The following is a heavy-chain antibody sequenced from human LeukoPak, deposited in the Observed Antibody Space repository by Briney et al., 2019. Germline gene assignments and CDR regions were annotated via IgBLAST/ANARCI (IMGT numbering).Heavy chain of an antibody. Sequence: SVKVSCKASGGTFSSYAISWVRQAPGQGLEWMGRIIPILGIANYAQKFQGRVTITADKSTSTAYMELSSLRSEDTAVYYCARLYCTGGVCGGNYYYYYMDVWGKGTTVTVSS. J-gene: IGHJ6*03. CDR2: IIPILGIA. CDR3: ARLYCTGGVCGGNYYYYYMDV. D-gene: IGHD2-8*02. CDR1: GGTFSSYA. V-gene: IGHV1-69*04.